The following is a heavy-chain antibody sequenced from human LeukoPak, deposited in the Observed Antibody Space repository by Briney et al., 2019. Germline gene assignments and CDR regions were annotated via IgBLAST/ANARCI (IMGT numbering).Heavy chain of an antibody. CDR2: ISYDGSNK. D-gene: IGHD3-10*01. CDR1: GFTFSSYG. V-gene: IGHV3-30*18. J-gene: IGHJ4*02. Sequence: GGSLRLSCAASGFTFSSYGMHWVRQAPGKGLEWVAVISYDGSNKYYADSVKGRFAISRDNSKNTLYLQMNSLRAEDTAVHYCAKDLLWAGSYYNVDYWGQGTLVTVSS. CDR3: AKDLLWAGSYYNVDY.